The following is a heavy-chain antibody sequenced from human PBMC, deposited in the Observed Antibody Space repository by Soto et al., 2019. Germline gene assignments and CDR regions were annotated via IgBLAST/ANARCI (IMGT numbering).Heavy chain of an antibody. J-gene: IGHJ4*02. D-gene: IGHD6-19*01. V-gene: IGHV1-18*01. CDR2: ISTYNGDT. Sequence: ASVKVSCKASGYTFTSYGISWVRQAPGQGLEWMGSISTYNGDTNFAQKLQGRVTMTTDTSTSTAYMELRSLRSDDTAMYYCAGPMPVARFEYWGQGTLVTVSS. CDR1: GYTFTSYG. CDR3: AGPMPVARFEY.